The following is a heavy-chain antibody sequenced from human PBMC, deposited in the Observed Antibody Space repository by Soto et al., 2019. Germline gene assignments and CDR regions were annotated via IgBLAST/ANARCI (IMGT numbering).Heavy chain of an antibody. CDR1: GFTFSSYS. Sequence: EVQLVESGGGLVKPGGSLRLSCAASGFTFSSYSMNWVRQAPGKGLEWVSSISSSSSYIYYADSVKGRFTISRDNAKNSLYLQMNSLRAEDTAVYYCERAGLMYTVTTYYFQHWGQGTLVTVSS. J-gene: IGHJ1*01. V-gene: IGHV3-21*01. D-gene: IGHD4-17*01. CDR3: ERAGLMYTVTTYYFQH. CDR2: ISSSSSYI.